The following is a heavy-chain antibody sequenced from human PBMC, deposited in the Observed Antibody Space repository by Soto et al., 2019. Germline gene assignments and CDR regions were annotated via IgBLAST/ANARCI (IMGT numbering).Heavy chain of an antibody. CDR3: VKDDRILGRRYFDL. D-gene: IGHD2-15*01. CDR1: GFTFSSYA. CDR2: ISFSDGGT. V-gene: IGHV3-23*01. J-gene: IGHJ2*01. Sequence: LRLSCAASGFTFSSYAMTWVRQAPGKGLEWVSSISFSDGGTYYADSVKGRLTISRDNSKNTLFLQMNSLRVEDTAVYYCVKDDRILGRRYFDLWGRGTLVTVSS.